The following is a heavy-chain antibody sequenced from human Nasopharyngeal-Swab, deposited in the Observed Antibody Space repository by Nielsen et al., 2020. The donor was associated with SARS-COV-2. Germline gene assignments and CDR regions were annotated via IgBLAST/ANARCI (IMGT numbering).Heavy chain of an antibody. D-gene: IGHD3-22*01. Sequence: ASVKVSCKASGYIFTDYGISWVRQAPGQGLEWMGWISAYHSNTKCVQKFQGRVTMTTDTSTSTAYTELRSLRSDDTAVYYCASHFTGYYYGSSGVFDNWGQGTLVTVSS. CDR2: ISAYHSNT. CDR1: GYIFTDYG. CDR3: ASHFTGYYYGSSGVFDN. V-gene: IGHV1-18*04. J-gene: IGHJ4*02.